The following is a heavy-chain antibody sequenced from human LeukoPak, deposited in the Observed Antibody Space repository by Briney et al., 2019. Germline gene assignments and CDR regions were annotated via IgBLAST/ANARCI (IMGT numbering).Heavy chain of an antibody. V-gene: IGHV3-21*01. J-gene: IGHJ4*02. Sequence: GGSLRLSCAASGFTFSSYSMNWVRQAPGKGLEWVSSISSSSSYIYYADSVKGRFTISRDNAKNSLYLQMNSLRAKDTAVYYCARDLDYDSSGFDYWGQGTLVTVSS. CDR1: GFTFSSYS. D-gene: IGHD3-22*01. CDR3: ARDLDYDSSGFDY. CDR2: ISSSSSYI.